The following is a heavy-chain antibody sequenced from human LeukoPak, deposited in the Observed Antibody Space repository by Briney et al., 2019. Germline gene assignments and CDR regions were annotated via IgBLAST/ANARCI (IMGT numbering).Heavy chain of an antibody. Sequence: GGSLRLSCAASGFTFKNSWMSWVRQAPGKGLEWVANIKQDGGEKYYVDSVKGRFTISRDDAKTSVYLQMNSLRAEDTAVYYCARNKGWELPAELDSWGQGTLVTVSS. V-gene: IGHV3-7*01. CDR3: ARNKGWELPAELDS. CDR2: IKQDGGEK. J-gene: IGHJ4*02. D-gene: IGHD2-15*01. CDR1: GFTFKNSW.